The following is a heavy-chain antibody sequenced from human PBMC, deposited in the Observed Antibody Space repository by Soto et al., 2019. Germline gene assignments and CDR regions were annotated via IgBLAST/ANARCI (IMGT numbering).Heavy chain of an antibody. D-gene: IGHD6-19*01. Sequence: GGSLRLSCAASGFTFSSYGMNWVRQAPGKGLEWVSSISSSSSYIYYADSVKGRFTISRDNAKNSLYLQMNSLRAEDTAVYYCARDGQYSSMYYFDYWGQGTLVTVSS. CDR2: ISSSSSYI. V-gene: IGHV3-21*01. J-gene: IGHJ4*02. CDR1: GFTFSSYG. CDR3: ARDGQYSSMYYFDY.